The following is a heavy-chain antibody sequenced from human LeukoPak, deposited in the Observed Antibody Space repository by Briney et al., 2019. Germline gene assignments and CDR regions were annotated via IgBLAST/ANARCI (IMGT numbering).Heavy chain of an antibody. CDR1: GGSISSYY. J-gene: IGHJ4*02. V-gene: IGHV4-59*01. CDR3: ARDARNYYDSSGYSTFDY. D-gene: IGHD3-22*01. CDR2: IYYSGST. Sequence: SETLSLTCTVSGGSISSYYWSWIRQPPGKGLEWIGYIYYSGSTNYNPSLKSRVTISVDTSKNQFSLKLSSVTAADTAVYYCARDARNYYDSSGYSTFDYWGQGTLVTVS.